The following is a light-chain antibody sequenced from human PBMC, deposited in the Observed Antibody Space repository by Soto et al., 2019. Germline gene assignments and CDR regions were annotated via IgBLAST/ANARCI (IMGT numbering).Light chain of an antibody. CDR2: KVS. V-gene: IGKV2-30*01. CDR3: MQGTHWLFT. Sequence: DVVMTQSPLSLPVTLGQPASISCRSSQSLVYRDGNIYLNWFQQRPGQSPRRLIYKVSNRDSGVPDRFSGNGSGTDFTLKISRVEAEDVGVYYCMQGTHWLFTFGQGTRLEIK. J-gene: IGKJ5*01. CDR1: QSLVYRDGNIY.